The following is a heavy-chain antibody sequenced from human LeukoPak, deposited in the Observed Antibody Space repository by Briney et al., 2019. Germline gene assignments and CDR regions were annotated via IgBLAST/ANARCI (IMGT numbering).Heavy chain of an antibody. CDR1: GFTFSSNY. V-gene: IGHV3-53*01. D-gene: IGHD2-15*01. CDR2: IYSSGNT. CDR3: ARERRYCSGVNCYSGLDY. J-gene: IGHJ4*02. Sequence: PGGSLRLSCAASGFTFSSNYLNWVRQAPGKGLEWVSIIYSSGNTYYSDSVKGRFIISRDNSKNTLYLQMTSLRLEDTAVYYCARERRYCSGVNCYSGLDYWGQGTRVTVSS.